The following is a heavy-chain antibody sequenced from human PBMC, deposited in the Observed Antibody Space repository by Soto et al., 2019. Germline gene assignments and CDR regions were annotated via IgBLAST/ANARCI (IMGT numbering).Heavy chain of an antibody. CDR3: FTDRTYSPVDH. J-gene: IGHJ4*02. CDR2: IKSKTDGGTA. D-gene: IGHD4-4*01. CDR1: GFTFTNAW. V-gene: IGHV3-15*01. Sequence: EVQLVESGGGLVKPGGSLRLACEASGFTFTNAWMSWVRQAPGKGLEWVGRIKSKTDGGTADYAAPVKGRFTISRDDSKNTLYLQMNSLKTEDPAVYYCFTDRTYSPVDHWGQGTLVTVSS.